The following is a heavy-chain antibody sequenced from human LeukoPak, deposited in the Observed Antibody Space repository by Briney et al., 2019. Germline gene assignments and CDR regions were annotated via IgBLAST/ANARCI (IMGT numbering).Heavy chain of an antibody. CDR3: ARDEGFEGVEEMATPLDI. CDR2: ISSSGSTI. J-gene: IGHJ3*02. CDR1: GFTFSDYY. V-gene: IGHV3-11*01. D-gene: IGHD5-24*01. Sequence: TGGSLRLSCAASGFTFSDYYMSWIRQAPGKGLEWVSYISSSGSTIYYADSVKGRFTISRDNAKNSLYLQMNSLRAEDTAVYYCARDEGFEGVEEMATPLDIWGQGTMVTVPS.